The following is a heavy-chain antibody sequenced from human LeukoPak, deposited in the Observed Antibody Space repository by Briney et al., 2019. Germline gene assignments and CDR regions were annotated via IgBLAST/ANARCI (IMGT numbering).Heavy chain of an antibody. CDR1: GDSISSYY. CDR3: ARGGGTLDY. J-gene: IGHJ4*02. V-gene: IGHV4-59*01. D-gene: IGHD3-16*01. CDR2: IYDSGKT. Sequence: SETPSLTCTVSGDSISSYYWSWIRQPPGKGLEWIGYIYDSGKTNYNASLISRVTISVDTSKNQFSLKLTSVTPADTAVYYCARGGGTLDYWGQGTLVTVSS.